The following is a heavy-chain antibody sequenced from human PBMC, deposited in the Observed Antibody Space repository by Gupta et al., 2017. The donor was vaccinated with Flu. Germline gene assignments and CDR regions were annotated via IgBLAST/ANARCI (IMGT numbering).Heavy chain of an antibody. D-gene: IGHD1-26*01. CDR1: GFTFSNGW. V-gene: IGHV3-15*01. J-gene: IGHJ4*02. Sequence: EVQLVESGGGLVKPGGSLRLYCAASGFTFSNGWMSWVRQTPGKGLEWVGRIKRKTDGGTTDYAAPVKGRFTISRDDSKDTLYLQMNSLKNEDTAVYYCTTDLRLVGATNHLDYWGQGTLVTVSS. CDR3: TTDLRLVGATNHLDY. CDR2: IKRKTDGGTT.